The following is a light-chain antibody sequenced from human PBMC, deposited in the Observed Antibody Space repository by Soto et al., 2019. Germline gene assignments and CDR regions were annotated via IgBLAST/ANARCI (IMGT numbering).Light chain of an antibody. J-gene: IGKJ4*01. Sequence: DIQMTQSPPTLSASVGDRVTITCRASQSVSSWLAWYQQKPGKAPKLLIYKASSLESGVPSRFSGSGSGTEFTLTISSLQPDDFATYYCQQYNSYSTFGGGTKV. V-gene: IGKV1-5*03. CDR3: QQYNSYST. CDR2: KAS. CDR1: QSVSSW.